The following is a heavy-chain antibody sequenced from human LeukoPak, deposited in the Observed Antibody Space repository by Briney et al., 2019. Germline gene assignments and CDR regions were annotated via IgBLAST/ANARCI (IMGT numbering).Heavy chain of an antibody. V-gene: IGHV3-9*01. CDR3: VKDLRLDLQLDTFDA. CDR2: ISWDSGSS. Sequence: GGSLRLSCAASGFSLDDYAMHWVRQAPGKGLAWVSSISWDSGSSVYADSVKGRFTISRDNAKNSLYLQMNSLRPEDTALYYCVKDLRLDLQLDTFDAWGQGTMVTVSS. J-gene: IGHJ3*01. D-gene: IGHD5-18*01. CDR1: GFSLDDYA.